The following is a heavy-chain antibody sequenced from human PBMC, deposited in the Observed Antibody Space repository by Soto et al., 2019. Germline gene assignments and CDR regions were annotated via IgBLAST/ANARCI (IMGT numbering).Heavy chain of an antibody. CDR3: ATQTGPYYYDSSGYYIDY. CDR1: GFTFSSYA. J-gene: IGHJ4*02. Sequence: PGGSLRLSCAASGFTFSSYAMSWVRQAPGKGLEWVSAISGSGGSTYYADSVKGRFTISRDNSKNTLYLQMNSLRAEDTAVYYCATQTGPYYYDSSGYYIDYWGQGTLVTVSS. V-gene: IGHV3-23*01. D-gene: IGHD3-22*01. CDR2: ISGSGGST.